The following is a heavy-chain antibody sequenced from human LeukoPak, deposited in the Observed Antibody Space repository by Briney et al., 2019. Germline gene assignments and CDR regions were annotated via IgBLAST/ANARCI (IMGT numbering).Heavy chain of an antibody. CDR2: IRNKANSYTT. V-gene: IGHV3-72*01. D-gene: IGHD3-10*01. CDR1: GFTFSDHY. Sequence: GGSLRLSCAASGFTFSDHYMDWVRQAPGKGLEWVGRIRNKANSYTTEYAASVKGRFTISRDDSESSLYLQMHSLITEDTAVYYCATAGRYYDEPWGQGTLVTVSS. J-gene: IGHJ5*02. CDR3: ATAGRYYDEP.